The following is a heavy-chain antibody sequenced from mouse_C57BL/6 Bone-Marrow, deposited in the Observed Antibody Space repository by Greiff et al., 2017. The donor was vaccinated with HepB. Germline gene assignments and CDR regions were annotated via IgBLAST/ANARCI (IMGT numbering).Heavy chain of an antibody. Sequence: GKLMESGGGLVKPGGSLKLSCAASGFTFSSYAMSWVRQTPEKRLEWVATISDGGSYTYYPDNVKGRFTISRDNAKNNLYLQMSHLKSEDTAMYYCAREGGSVFDYWGQGTTLTVSS. CDR1: GFTFSSYA. V-gene: IGHV5-4*01. J-gene: IGHJ2*01. CDR3: AREGGSVFDY. CDR2: ISDGGSYT. D-gene: IGHD1-1*01.